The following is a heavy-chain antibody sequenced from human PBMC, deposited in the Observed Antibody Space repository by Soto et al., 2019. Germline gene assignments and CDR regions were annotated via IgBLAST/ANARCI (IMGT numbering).Heavy chain of an antibody. CDR2: ISAYNGNT. V-gene: IGHV1-18*01. CDR3: ARDERVVVAAGDAFAI. D-gene: IGHD2-15*01. Sequence: ASVKVSCKASGYTFTSYGISWVRQAPGQGLEWMGWISAYNGNTNYAQKLQGRVTMTTDTSTSTAYMEPRSLRSDDTAVHYCARDERVVVAAGDAFAIWVQGTMVTVSS. J-gene: IGHJ3*02. CDR1: GYTFTSYG.